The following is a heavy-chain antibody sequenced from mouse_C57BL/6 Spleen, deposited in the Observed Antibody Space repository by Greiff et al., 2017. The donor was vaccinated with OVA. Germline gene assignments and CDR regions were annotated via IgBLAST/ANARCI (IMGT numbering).Heavy chain of an antibody. J-gene: IGHJ1*03. CDR1: GFSLTSYG. CDR3: ASYGSSPSYWYFDV. CDR2: IWSGGST. V-gene: IGHV2-2*01. Sequence: VKLQESGPGLVQPSQSLSITCTVSGFSLTSYGVHWVRQSPGKGLEWLGVIWSGGSTDYNAAFISRLSISKDNSKSQVFFKMHSLQADDTAIYYCASYGSSPSYWYFDVWGTGTTVTVSS. D-gene: IGHD1-1*01.